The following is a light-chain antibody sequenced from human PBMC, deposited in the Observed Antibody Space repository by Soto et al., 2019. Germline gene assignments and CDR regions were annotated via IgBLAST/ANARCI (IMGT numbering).Light chain of an antibody. V-gene: IGKV1-5*01. CDR2: DAS. Sequence: DIQLTQSPSFLSASVGDRVTITCRASQGIRSWLAWYLQKPGKAPKLLIYDASSLDSGVPSRFSGSGSGTEFTLTISSLQPDDFATYYCQQYNSYWTFGQGTKV. CDR1: QGIRSW. J-gene: IGKJ1*01. CDR3: QQYNSYWT.